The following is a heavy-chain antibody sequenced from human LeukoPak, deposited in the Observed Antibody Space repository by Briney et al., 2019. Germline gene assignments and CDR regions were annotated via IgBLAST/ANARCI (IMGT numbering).Heavy chain of an antibody. CDR2: ISGSGGST. J-gene: IGHJ4*02. V-gene: IGHV3-23*01. CDR1: GFTFSSYA. D-gene: IGHD2-2*01. Sequence: GGSLRLSCAASGFTFSSYAMSWVRQAPGRGLEWVSAISGSGGSTYYADSVKGRFTISRDNSKNTLYLQMNSLRAEDTAVYYCANLRAAGSDYWGQGTLVTVSS. CDR3: ANLRAAGSDY.